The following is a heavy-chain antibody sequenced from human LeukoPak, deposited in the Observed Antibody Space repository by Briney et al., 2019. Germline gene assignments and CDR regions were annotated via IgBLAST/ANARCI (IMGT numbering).Heavy chain of an antibody. CDR2: IYSGGST. CDR3: ARARRYSSGWSRIFDY. J-gene: IGHJ4*02. CDR1: GFTVSSNY. Sequence: PGGSLRLSCPAYGFTVSSNYMSWVRQAPGKGLEWVTVIYSGGSTYYADSVKGRFTISRDNSKNTLYLQMNSLRAEDTAVYYCARARRYSSGWSRIFDYWGQGTLVTVSS. D-gene: IGHD6-19*01. V-gene: IGHV3-53*01.